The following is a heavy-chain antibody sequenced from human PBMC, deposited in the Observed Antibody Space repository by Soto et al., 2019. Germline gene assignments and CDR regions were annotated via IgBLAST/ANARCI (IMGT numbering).Heavy chain of an antibody. V-gene: IGHV1-8*01. CDR1: GYTFTSYD. J-gene: IGHJ6*03. CDR3: ARVHTSHARYYYDYTWGSPYYYYYYYMDV. Sequence: ASVKVSCKASGYTFTSYDINWVRQATGQGLEWMGWMNPNSGNTGYAQKFQGRVTMTRNTSISTAYMELSSLRSEDTAVYYCARVHTSHARYYYDYTWGSPYYYYYYYMDVWGKGTTVTVSS. D-gene: IGHD3-16*01. CDR2: MNPNSGNT.